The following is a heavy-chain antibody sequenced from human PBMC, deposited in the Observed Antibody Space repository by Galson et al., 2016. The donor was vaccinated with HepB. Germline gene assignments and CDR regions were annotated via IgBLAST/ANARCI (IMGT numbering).Heavy chain of an antibody. J-gene: IGHJ6*04. CDR3: AKDVGGARGSRGWSWGASYDYYYYGMDV. CDR2: ISSDGSNK. V-gene: IGHV3-30*18. Sequence: SLRLSCAASGFTFSSYGMHWVRQAPGKGLEWVAVISSDGSNKYYADSVKGRFTTSRDNPKNTLYLQMSSLRPEDTAVYYCAKDVGGARGSRGWSWGASYDYYYYGMDVWGTGATVTVSS. CDR1: GFTFSSYG. D-gene: IGHD6-19*01.